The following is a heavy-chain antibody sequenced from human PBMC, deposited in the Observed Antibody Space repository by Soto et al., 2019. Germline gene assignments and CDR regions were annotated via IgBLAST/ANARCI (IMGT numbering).Heavy chain of an antibody. CDR1: GFTFSNAW. CDR3: TTFIWGPEMNYFDY. V-gene: IGHV3-15*01. J-gene: IGHJ4*02. CDR2: IKSKTDGGTT. D-gene: IGHD3-16*01. Sequence: GGSLRLSCAASGFTFSNAWMSWVRQAPGKGLEWVGSIKSKTDGGTTDYAAPVKGRVTISSDDSKNTLYLQMNSLKTEDTAVYYCTTFIWGPEMNYFDYWGQGTLVTVSS.